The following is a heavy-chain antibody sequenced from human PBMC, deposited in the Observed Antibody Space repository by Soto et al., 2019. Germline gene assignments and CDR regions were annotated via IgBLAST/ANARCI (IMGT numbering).Heavy chain of an antibody. CDR3: AKGGRQWLVTSAFNY. J-gene: IGHJ4*02. Sequence: VQLVESGGGVVQPGRSLRLSCAASGFTFSDYAMHWVRQAPGKGLEWVAVVSHDGRNTHYADSVKGRFTISRDSSKNTVTLAMTSLRAEDTAVYYCAKGGRQWLVTSAFNYWGQGALVTVSS. V-gene: IGHV3-30*18. CDR2: VSHDGRNT. D-gene: IGHD6-19*01. CDR1: GFTFSDYA.